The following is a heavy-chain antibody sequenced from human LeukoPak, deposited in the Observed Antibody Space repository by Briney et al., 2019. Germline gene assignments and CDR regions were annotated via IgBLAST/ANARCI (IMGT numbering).Heavy chain of an antibody. CDR2: ITGDGRTT. Sequence: GGSLRLSCVASGFTFENYAMHWVRQAPGKGLEWVSLITGDGRTTYFADSLRGLFTISRDNNKKSLYLQMNSLRAEDTALYYCAKDLGAYAHFYLDNWGQGTLVTVSS. J-gene: IGHJ4*02. V-gene: IGHV3-43*02. CDR1: GFTFENYA. CDR3: AKDLGAYAHFYLDN. D-gene: IGHD3-3*02.